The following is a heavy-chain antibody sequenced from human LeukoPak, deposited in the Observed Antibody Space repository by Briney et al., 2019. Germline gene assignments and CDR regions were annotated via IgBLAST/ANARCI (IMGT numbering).Heavy chain of an antibody. CDR3: AKDEQWLVPESLYYFDY. CDR1: RFTFSSYG. D-gene: IGHD6-19*01. CDR2: IRYDGSNK. V-gene: IGHV3-30*02. Sequence: GGSLRLSCTASRFTFSSYGMHWVRQAPGKGMEWVAFIRYDGSNKYYADSVKGRFTISRDNSKNTLYLQMNSLRAEDTAVYYCAKDEQWLVPESLYYFDYWGQGTLVTVSS. J-gene: IGHJ4*02.